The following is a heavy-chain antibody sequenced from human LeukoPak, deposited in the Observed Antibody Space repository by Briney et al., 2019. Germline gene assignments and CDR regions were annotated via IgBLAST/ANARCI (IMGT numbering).Heavy chain of an antibody. Sequence: GASVKVSCKASGYTFTGYYMHWVRQAPGQGLEWMGWMNPNSGNTNYAQKLQGRVTMTTDTSTSTAYMELRSLRSDDTAVYYCAREGYVNYDFWSGSDTYDYWGQGTLVTVSS. CDR2: MNPNSGNT. CDR3: AREGYVNYDFWSGSDTYDY. V-gene: IGHV1-18*04. CDR1: GYTFTGYY. D-gene: IGHD3-3*01. J-gene: IGHJ4*02.